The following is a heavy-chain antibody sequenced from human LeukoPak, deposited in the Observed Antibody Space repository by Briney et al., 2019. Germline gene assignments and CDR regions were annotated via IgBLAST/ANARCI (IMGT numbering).Heavy chain of an antibody. D-gene: IGHD1-26*01. CDR3: ARGREWEPKVFDY. J-gene: IGHJ4*02. V-gene: IGHV4-4*02. Sequence: SGTLSLTCAVSGGSISSNNWWGWVRQPPGKGLEWIGYIYYSGSTNYNPSLKSRVTISVDTSKNQFSLKLSSVTAADTAVYYCARGREWEPKVFDYWGQGTLVTVSS. CDR2: IYYSGST. CDR1: GGSISSNNW.